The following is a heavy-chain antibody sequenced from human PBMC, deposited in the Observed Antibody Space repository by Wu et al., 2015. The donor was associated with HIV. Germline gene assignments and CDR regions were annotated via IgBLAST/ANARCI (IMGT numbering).Heavy chain of an antibody. V-gene: IGHV1-24*01. CDR3: ATVNLRCSSTSCYLVRDYYYMDV. Sequence: QVQLVQSGAEVKKPGASVKVSCKVSGYTLTELSMHWVRQAPGKGLEWMGGFDPEDGETIYAQKFQGRVTMTEDTSTDTAYMELSSLRSEDTAVYYCATVNLRCSSTSCYLVRDYYYMDVWGKGTTVTVSS. J-gene: IGHJ6*03. CDR1: GYTLTELS. CDR2: FDPEDGET. D-gene: IGHD2-2*01.